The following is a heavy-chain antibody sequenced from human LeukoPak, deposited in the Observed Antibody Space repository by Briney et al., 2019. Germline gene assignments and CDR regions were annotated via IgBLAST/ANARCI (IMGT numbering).Heavy chain of an antibody. Sequence: ASQTLSLTCTVSGGSISSGSYYWSWIRQPAGKGLEWIGRIYTSGSTNYNPSLKSRVTISVDTSKNQFSLKLSSVTAADTAVYYCARGPTPALVPPYGSSWYRNWFDPWGQGTLVTVSS. CDR2: IYTSGST. V-gene: IGHV4-61*02. D-gene: IGHD6-13*01. CDR1: GGSISSGSYY. CDR3: ARGPTPALVPPYGSSWYRNWFDP. J-gene: IGHJ5*02.